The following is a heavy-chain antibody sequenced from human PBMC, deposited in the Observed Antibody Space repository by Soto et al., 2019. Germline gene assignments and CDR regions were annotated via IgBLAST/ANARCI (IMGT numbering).Heavy chain of an antibody. Sequence: GGSLRLSCAASGFTFSSFDMNWVRQAPGKGLEWVSSISSGSSYIYYADSVKGRFTISRDNAKNSLYLQMNNLRAEDTAVYYCARDYGYCSRTRCPTDYWGQGTLVTVSS. CDR3: ARDYGYCSRTRCPTDY. J-gene: IGHJ4*02. V-gene: IGHV3-21*01. CDR1: GFTFSSFD. CDR2: ISSGSSYI. D-gene: IGHD2-2*01.